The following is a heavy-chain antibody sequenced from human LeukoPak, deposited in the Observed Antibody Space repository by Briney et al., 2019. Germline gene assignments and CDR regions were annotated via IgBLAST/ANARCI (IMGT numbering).Heavy chain of an antibody. J-gene: IGHJ5*02. CDR1: VFIFNTYS. D-gene: IGHD1-14*01. Sequence: GGSLRLSCAASVFIFNTYSMNWVRQAPGKRVEWVSSVSGNSDYTFSADSVKGRFTISRDNDKNLVSLQMNSLRADDTAVYYCAREPLRGGWFDPWGQGAQVTVSS. V-gene: IGHV3-21*06. CDR3: AREPLRGGWFDP. CDR2: VSGNSDYT.